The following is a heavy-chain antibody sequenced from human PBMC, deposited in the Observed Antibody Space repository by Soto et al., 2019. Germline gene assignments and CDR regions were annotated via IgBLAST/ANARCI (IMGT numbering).Heavy chain of an antibody. D-gene: IGHD2-21*01. CDR1: GFTFSSYG. CDR3: AKDVDEYYFYY. CDR2: ISYDGSNK. Sequence: SLRLSCAASGFTFSSYGMHWVRQAPGKGLEWVAVISYDGSNKYYADSVKGRFTISRDNSKNTLYLQMNSLRAEDTAVYYCAKDVDEYYFYYWGQGNLVTVS. J-gene: IGHJ4*02. V-gene: IGHV3-30*18.